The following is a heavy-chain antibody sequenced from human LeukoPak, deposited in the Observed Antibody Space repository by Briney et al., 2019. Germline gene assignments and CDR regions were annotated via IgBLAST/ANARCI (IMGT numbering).Heavy chain of an antibody. J-gene: IGHJ4*02. CDR2: IYSSGST. CDR3: AGEGTTVTHFDY. CDR1: GGSISGYY. D-gene: IGHD4-11*01. V-gene: IGHV4-59*01. Sequence: SETLSLTCTVSGGSISGYYWSWIRQPPGKGLEWIGYIYSSGSTNYNPSLKSRVTISIDTSKNQFSLKLSSVTAADTAVYYCAGEGTTVTHFDYWGQGTLVTVSS.